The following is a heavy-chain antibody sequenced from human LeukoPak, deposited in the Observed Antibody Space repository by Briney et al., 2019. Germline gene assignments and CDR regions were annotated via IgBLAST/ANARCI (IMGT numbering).Heavy chain of an antibody. CDR1: GYTFTGYY. CDR3: ARGLLRYFDWLRSHDAFDI. CDR2: INPNSGGT. D-gene: IGHD3-9*01. V-gene: IGHV1-2*04. J-gene: IGHJ3*02. Sequence: ASVKVSCKASGYTFTGYYMHWVRQAPGQGLEWMGWINPNSGGTNYALKFQGWVTMTRDTSISTAYMELSRLRSDDTAVYYCARGLLRYFDWLRSHDAFDIWGQGTMVTVSS.